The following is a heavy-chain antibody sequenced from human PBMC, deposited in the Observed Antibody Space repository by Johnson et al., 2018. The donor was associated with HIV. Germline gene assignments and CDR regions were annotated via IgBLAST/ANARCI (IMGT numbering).Heavy chain of an antibody. D-gene: IGHD3-16*02. CDR1: GFTVSSNY. CDR3: VRGGLGYQNFHDRFDV. CDR2: IYKGGST. Sequence: VQLVESGGGVVQPGRSLRLSCAASGFTVSSNYMTWVRQAPGKGLEWVSVIYKGGSTYYADSVKGRFTISRDNFKNTVYLQMNSLRAEDTALYYCVRGGLGYQNFHDRFDVWGQGTVVTVSS. J-gene: IGHJ3*01. V-gene: IGHV3-53*01.